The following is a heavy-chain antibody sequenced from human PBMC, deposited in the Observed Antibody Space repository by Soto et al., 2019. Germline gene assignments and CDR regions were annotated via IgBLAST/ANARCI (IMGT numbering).Heavy chain of an antibody. CDR2: MKKDGSEK. J-gene: IGHJ4*02. CDR3: AKLGSGYYTGLYFDY. CDR1: GFSFGDYW. Sequence: LRLSCAASGFSFGDYWMSWVRQAPGKGLEWVAHMKKDGSEKYYVDSVKGRFTVSRDNTKSSLYLQMSSLRAEDTAVYYCAKLGSGYYTGLYFDYWGQGTLVTVSS. D-gene: IGHD3-3*01. V-gene: IGHV3-7*03.